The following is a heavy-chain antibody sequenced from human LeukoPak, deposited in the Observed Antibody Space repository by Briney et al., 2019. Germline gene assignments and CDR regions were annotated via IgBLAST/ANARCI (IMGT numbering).Heavy chain of an antibody. Sequence: GGSLRLSCAASGFTFSDYYMSWIRQAPGKGLEWVSYISSSGSTIYYADSVKGRFTISRDNAKNSLYLQMNSLGAEDTAVYYCARDLRYKQWLVYWGQGTLVTVSS. CDR1: GFTFSDYY. V-gene: IGHV3-11*01. CDR3: ARDLRYKQWLVY. J-gene: IGHJ4*02. CDR2: ISSSGSTI. D-gene: IGHD6-19*01.